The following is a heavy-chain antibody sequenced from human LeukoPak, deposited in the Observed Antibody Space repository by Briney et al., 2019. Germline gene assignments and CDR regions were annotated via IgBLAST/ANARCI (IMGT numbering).Heavy chain of an antibody. Sequence: GGSLRLSCAASGFTFRTYSMNWVRQAPGKGLEWVSSISSTSTYIYYADSMKGRFIISRDNARNSLYLEMNSLRAEDTAVYYCAKDRLWFGESLQDYWGQGTLVTVSS. CDR3: AKDRLWFGESLQDY. CDR1: GFTFRTYS. D-gene: IGHD3-10*01. CDR2: ISSTSTYI. V-gene: IGHV3-21*06. J-gene: IGHJ4*02.